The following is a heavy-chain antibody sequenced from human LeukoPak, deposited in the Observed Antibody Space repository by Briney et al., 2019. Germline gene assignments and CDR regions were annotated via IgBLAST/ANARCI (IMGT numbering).Heavy chain of an antibody. Sequence: PSETLSLTCTVSGGSISPYWGWIRQPPGKGLEWIGNIYHSGSTDYNPSLRSRVTISIDTSKKQFSLKLSSVTAADTAVYYCTRGSGYVPDYWGQGALVTVSS. D-gene: IGHD1-1*01. V-gene: IGHV4-39*07. CDR3: TRGSGYVPDY. J-gene: IGHJ4*02. CDR2: IYHSGST. CDR1: GGSISPY.